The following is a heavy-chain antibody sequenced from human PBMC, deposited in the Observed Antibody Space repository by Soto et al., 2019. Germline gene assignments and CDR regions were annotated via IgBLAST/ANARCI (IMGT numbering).Heavy chain of an antibody. J-gene: IGHJ6*03. V-gene: IGHV4-59*12. CDR2: IYYSGST. Sequence: PSGTLSLTCTVSGGSISSYYWSWIRQPPGKGLEWIGDIYYSGSTNYNPSLKSRVTISVDTSKNQFSLKLSSVTAADTAVYYCARVRASPGSGSYGLGYYYYYNMDVWGKGTTVTVSS. CDR1: GGSISSYY. CDR3: ARVRASPGSGSYGLGYYYYYNMDV. D-gene: IGHD3-10*01.